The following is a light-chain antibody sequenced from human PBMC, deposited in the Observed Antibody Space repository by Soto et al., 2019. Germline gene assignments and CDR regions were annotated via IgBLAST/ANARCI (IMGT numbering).Light chain of an antibody. CDR2: LGS. CDR1: QSLLHSNGDNN. CDR3: MQALQTPRT. V-gene: IGKV2-28*01. Sequence: DIVMTQSPLSLPVTPGEPASISCRSSQSLLHSNGDNNLDWYLQKTVQSPQLLIYLGSNRASGVPDRFSGSGSGTDFTLKISRVEAEDVGVYYCMQALQTPRTFGQGTKLEIK. J-gene: IGKJ2*02.